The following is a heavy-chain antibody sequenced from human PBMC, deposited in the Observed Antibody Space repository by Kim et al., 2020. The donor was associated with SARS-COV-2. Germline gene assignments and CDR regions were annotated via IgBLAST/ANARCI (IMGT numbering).Heavy chain of an antibody. J-gene: IGHJ4*02. CDR1: GFTFDDYT. Sequence: GGSLRLSCAASGFTFDDYTMHWVRQAPGKGLEWVSLISWDGGSTYYADSVKGRFTISRDNSKNSLYLQMNSLRTEDTALYYCAKDETPRDGPSIAVAGSSDYWGQGTLVTVSS. V-gene: IGHV3-43*01. CDR3: AKDETPRDGPSIAVAGSSDY. D-gene: IGHD6-19*01. CDR2: ISWDGGST.